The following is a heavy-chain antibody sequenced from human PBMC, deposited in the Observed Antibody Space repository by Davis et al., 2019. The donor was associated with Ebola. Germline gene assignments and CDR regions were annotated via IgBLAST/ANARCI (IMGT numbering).Heavy chain of an antibody. Sequence: AASVKVSCKASGYTFTRYGISWVRQAPGHGLEWIGWISAYNGNTNYAQNLQGRVTMTTDTSTSTAYMEVRSMRYDDTAVYYCARAVTMVLPSGWFDTWGQGTLVTVSS. D-gene: IGHD3-10*01. CDR1: GYTFTRYG. CDR3: ARAVTMVLPSGWFDT. CDR2: ISAYNGNT. V-gene: IGHV1-18*01. J-gene: IGHJ5*02.